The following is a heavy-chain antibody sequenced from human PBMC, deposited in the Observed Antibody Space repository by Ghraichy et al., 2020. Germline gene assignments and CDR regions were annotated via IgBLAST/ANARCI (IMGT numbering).Heavy chain of an antibody. Sequence: GGSLRLSCAASGFTFRSYAMNWVRQAPGKGLEWVSAISSSGGSTYYADSVKGRFTISRDNSRDTVYLQMNSLRAEDTAVYYCARDYQNNGGGLDVWGQGTTVTVSS. CDR2: ISSSGGST. D-gene: IGHD3-16*01. CDR1: GFTFRSYA. J-gene: IGHJ6*02. CDR3: ARDYQNNGGGLDV. V-gene: IGHV3-23*01.